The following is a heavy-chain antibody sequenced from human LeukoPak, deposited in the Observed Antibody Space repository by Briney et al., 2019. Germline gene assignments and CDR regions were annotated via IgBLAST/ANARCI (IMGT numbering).Heavy chain of an antibody. CDR3: ARGVTLYYYFDL. CDR2: MHYTGAT. CDR1: GGSLSGYY. D-gene: IGHD4-23*01. J-gene: IGHJ2*01. Sequence: SETLSLTCAVYGGSLSGYYWSWFRQPPGKGLEWIGEMHYTGATNYSPSLKSRVTISAGTSKNQFSLKVNSVAAADTAVYYCARGVTLYYYFDLWGRGTLVTVSS. V-gene: IGHV4-34*01.